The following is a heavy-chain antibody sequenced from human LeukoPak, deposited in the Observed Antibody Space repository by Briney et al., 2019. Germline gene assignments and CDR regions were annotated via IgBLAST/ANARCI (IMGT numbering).Heavy chain of an antibody. CDR3: ARASWLPQSRNYYYMDV. Sequence: PSETLSLTCAVYGGSFSGYYWSWIRQPPGKGLEWIGEINHSGSTNYNPSPKSRVTISVDTSKNQFSLQLSSVTAADTAVYYCARASWLPQSRNYYYMDVWGKGTTVTISS. D-gene: IGHD5-12*01. J-gene: IGHJ6*03. CDR2: INHSGST. V-gene: IGHV4-34*01. CDR1: GGSFSGYY.